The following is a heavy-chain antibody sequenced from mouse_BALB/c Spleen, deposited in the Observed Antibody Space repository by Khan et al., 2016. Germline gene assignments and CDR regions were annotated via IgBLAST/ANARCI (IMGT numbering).Heavy chain of an antibody. J-gene: IGHJ1*01. D-gene: IGHD4-1*01. CDR3: ARREGNWDWYFDV. Sequence: EVELVESGGGLVQPGGSRKLSCAASGFTFSSFGMNWVRQAPEKGLEWVAYISSGSSTIYYADTVKGRVTISRDNPTNTLFLQMPSLRSEDTAMYYCARREGNWDWYFDVWGAGTTVTVSS. V-gene: IGHV5-17*02. CDR1: GFTFSSFG. CDR2: ISSGSSTI.